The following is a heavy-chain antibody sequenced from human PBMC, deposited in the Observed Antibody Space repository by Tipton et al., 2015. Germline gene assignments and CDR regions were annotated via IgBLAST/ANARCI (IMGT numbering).Heavy chain of an antibody. CDR2: TYYRSNWNN. CDR1: GDSVSSNTAA. Sequence: GLVKPSQTLSLTCAISGDSVSSNTAAWHWIRQSPSRGLEWLGRTYYRSNWNNDYAASVKSRITITPDTSKNQFTLHLNSVTPDDTAMYYCARGAQHSTWSWGQGTLVTVSS. CDR3: ARGAQHSTWS. D-gene: IGHD6-13*01. J-gene: IGHJ5*02. V-gene: IGHV6-1*01.